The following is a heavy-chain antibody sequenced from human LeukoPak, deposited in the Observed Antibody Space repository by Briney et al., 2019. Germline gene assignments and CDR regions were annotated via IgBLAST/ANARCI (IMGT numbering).Heavy chain of an antibody. CDR3: ARGGWGFLPTGYFDY. Sequence: PGGSLRLSCAASGFTFSSYGMHWVRQAPGKGLEWVAVIWYDGSNKYYADSVKGRFTISRDNSKNTLYLQMNSLRAEDTAVYYCARGGWGFLPTGYFDYWGQGTLVTVSS. D-gene: IGHD3-3*01. CDR1: GFTFSSYG. V-gene: IGHV3-33*01. CDR2: IWYDGSNK. J-gene: IGHJ4*02.